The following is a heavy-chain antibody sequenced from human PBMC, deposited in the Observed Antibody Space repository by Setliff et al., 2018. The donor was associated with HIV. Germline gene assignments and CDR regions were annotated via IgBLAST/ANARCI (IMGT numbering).Heavy chain of an antibody. J-gene: IGHJ4*02. D-gene: IGHD2-21*01. V-gene: IGHV1-69-2*01. CDR3: AGTLMVVNRPSSLDN. CDR2: ADPQDGET. Sequence: KVSCKASGDTFSDYYIHWVKQAPGKGLEWIGRADPQDGETIYAEKFRGRVTITAETSTDTGYMELRSLRSEDTAVYYCAGTLMVVNRPSSLDNWGQGTLVTVSS. CDR1: GDTFSDYY.